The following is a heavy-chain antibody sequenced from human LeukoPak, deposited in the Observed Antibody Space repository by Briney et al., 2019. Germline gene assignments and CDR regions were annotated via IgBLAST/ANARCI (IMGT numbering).Heavy chain of an antibody. CDR3: ARRGESTNYGDYRFDS. V-gene: IGHV3-11*03. D-gene: IGHD4-17*01. J-gene: IGHJ4*02. CDR2: ISSGTINHS. CDR1: GFIFGDYY. Sequence: GGTLRLSCKASGFIFGDYYMNWIRQAPGKGLECLSYISSGTINHSNYADFVKGRFTISRDNSKSTLYLQMNSLRAEDTAVYYCARRGESTNYGDYRFDSWGQGTLVTVSS.